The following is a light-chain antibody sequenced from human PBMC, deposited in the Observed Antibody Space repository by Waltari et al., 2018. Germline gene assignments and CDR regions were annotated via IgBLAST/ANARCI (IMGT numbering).Light chain of an antibody. CDR2: DAS. CDR1: QAFNRA. V-gene: IGKV1D-13*01. CDR3: QQFHDYPRT. J-gene: IGKJ1*01. Sequence: IHLTQSQASLAASVGDRVTITWRASQAFNRALAWYQQRAGGPPRLLIFDASKLHTGVPSRFIGSASGADFTLTISTLQPEDFATYYCQQFHDYPRTFGQGTKVEI.